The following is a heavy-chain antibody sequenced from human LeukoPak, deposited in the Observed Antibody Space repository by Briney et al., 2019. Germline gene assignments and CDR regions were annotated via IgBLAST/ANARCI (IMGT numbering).Heavy chain of an antibody. Sequence: SVKVSCKASGGTFSSYAISWVRQAPGQGLEWMGGIIPIFGTANYAQKFQGRVTITADESTSTAYMELSSLRSEDTAVYYCARVPNYDYVWGSYRPSAFDIWGQGTMVTVSS. CDR1: GGTFSSYA. D-gene: IGHD3-16*02. CDR2: IIPIFGTA. J-gene: IGHJ3*02. CDR3: ARVPNYDYVWGSYRPSAFDI. V-gene: IGHV1-69*01.